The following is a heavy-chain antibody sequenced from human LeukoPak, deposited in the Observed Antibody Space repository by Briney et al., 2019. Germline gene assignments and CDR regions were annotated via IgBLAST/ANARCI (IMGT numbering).Heavy chain of an antibody. Sequence: KPSETLSLTCAVYGGSLSGYYWSWIRQPPGKGLEWIGEINHSGSTNYNPSLKSRVTISVDTSKNQFSLKQSSVTAADTAVYYCARAPVSSSGWSTFDYWGQGTLVTVSS. J-gene: IGHJ4*02. CDR2: INHSGST. CDR1: GGSLSGYY. CDR3: ARAPVSSSGWSTFDY. D-gene: IGHD6-19*01. V-gene: IGHV4-34*01.